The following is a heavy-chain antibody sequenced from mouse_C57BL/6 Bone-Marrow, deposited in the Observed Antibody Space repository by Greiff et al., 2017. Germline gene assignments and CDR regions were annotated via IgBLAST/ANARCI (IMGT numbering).Heavy chain of an antibody. V-gene: IGHV7-1*01. D-gene: IGHD1-1*01. CDR1: GFTFSDFY. J-gene: IGHJ3*01. CDR3: ARDAGYYPFAY. CDR2: SRNKANDYTT. Sequence: EVQLVESGGGLVQPGRSLRLSCATSGFTFSDFYMEWVRQAPGKGLEWIAASRNKANDYTTEYSASVKGLFIVSRDTSQSILYLQMHALRAEDAAIYYCARDAGYYPFAYWGQGTLVTVSA.